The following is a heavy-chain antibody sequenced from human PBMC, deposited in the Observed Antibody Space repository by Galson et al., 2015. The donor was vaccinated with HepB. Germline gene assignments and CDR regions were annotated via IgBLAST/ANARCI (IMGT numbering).Heavy chain of an antibody. CDR2: IIPILGIA. Sequence: SVKVSCKASGGTFSSYTISWVRQAPGQGLEWMGRIIPILGIANYAQKFQGRVTITADKSTSTAYMELSSLRSEDTAVYYCARDGRALVATITPLDYWGQGTLVTVSS. CDR1: GGTFSSYT. CDR3: ARDGRALVATITPLDY. D-gene: IGHD5-12*01. V-gene: IGHV1-69*04. J-gene: IGHJ4*02.